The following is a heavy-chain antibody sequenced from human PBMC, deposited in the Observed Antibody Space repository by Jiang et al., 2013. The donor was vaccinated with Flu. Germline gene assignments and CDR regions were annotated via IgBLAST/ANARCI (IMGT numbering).Heavy chain of an antibody. CDR1: GYTFNNFG. V-gene: IGHV1-18*01. CDR2: ISAHNGKT. CDR3: ARETYYYGSGSEY. J-gene: IGHJ4*02. D-gene: IGHD3-10*01. Sequence: GAEVKKPGASVKVSCKASGYTFNNFGISWVRLAPGQGLEWMGWISAHNGKTHYAQNLQGRLTMTTDTSTRTAYMELRSLTSDDTAVYYCARETYYYGSGSEYWGQGTLVTVSS.